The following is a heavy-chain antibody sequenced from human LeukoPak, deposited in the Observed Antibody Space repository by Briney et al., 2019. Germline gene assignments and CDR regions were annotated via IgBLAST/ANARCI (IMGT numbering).Heavy chain of an antibody. CDR1: GYTFTSYY. V-gene: IGHV1-46*01. CDR3: ARVRGSESYYNVASVYYYYYMDV. CDR2: INPSGGST. D-gene: IGHD3-10*01. Sequence: ASVKVSCKASGYTFTSYYMHWVRQAPGQGLEWMGIINPSGGSTSYAQKFQGRVTMTRNTSISTAYMELSSLRSEDTAVYYCARVRGSESYYNVASVYYYYYMDVWGKGTTVTISS. J-gene: IGHJ6*03.